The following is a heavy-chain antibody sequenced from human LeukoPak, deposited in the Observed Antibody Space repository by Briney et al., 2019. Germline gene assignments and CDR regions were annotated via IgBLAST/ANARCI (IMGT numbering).Heavy chain of an antibody. V-gene: IGHV3-30*03. CDR1: GFNFGSYA. CDR2: ISYDGGYQ. CDR3: ATESSLSN. J-gene: IGHJ4*01. Sequence: PGGSLRLSCAASGFNFGSYAMDWVRQAPGKGLEWVGDISYDGGYQSYAVSVRGRFTISRDNSKNTLFLRMNSLRPEDAAVYYCATESSLSNWGHGTLVTVSS. D-gene: IGHD3-16*02.